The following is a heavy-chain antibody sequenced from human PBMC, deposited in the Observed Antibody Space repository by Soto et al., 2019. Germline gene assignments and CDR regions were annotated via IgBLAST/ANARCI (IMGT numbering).Heavy chain of an antibody. Sequence: ASVKVSCKASGYTFTSYAMHWVRQAPGQRLEWMGWINAGNGNTKYAQKLQGRVTMTTDTSTSTAYMELRSLRSDDTAVYYCARGSGHKHNWFDPWGQGTLVTVSS. D-gene: IGHD3-3*01. CDR2: INAGNGNT. CDR1: GYTFTSYA. V-gene: IGHV1-3*01. CDR3: ARGSGHKHNWFDP. J-gene: IGHJ5*02.